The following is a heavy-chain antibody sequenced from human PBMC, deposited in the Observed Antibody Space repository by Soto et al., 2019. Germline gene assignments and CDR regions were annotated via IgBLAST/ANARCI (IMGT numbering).Heavy chain of an antibody. CDR2: INAGNGNT. V-gene: IGHV1-3*01. Sequence: ASVKVSCKASGYTFTSYAMHWVRQAPGQRLEWMGWINAGNGNTKYSQKFQGRVNITRDTSASTAYMELSSLRSEDTAVYYCARDNGDYDYFDYWGQGTLVTVSS. D-gene: IGHD4-17*01. CDR3: ARDNGDYDYFDY. CDR1: GYTFTSYA. J-gene: IGHJ4*02.